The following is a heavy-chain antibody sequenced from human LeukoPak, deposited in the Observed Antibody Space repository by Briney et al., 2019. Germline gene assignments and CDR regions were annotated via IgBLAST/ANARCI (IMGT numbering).Heavy chain of an antibody. CDR3: TRTVLDCWKGVCYNY. CDR1: GYTFTNYG. CDR2: ISPYNGNT. V-gene: IGHV1-18*01. D-gene: IGHD2-8*01. Sequence: ASVKVSCKASGYTFTNYGISWVRQAPGQGLEWLAWISPYNGNTYSAQTFQGRVTVTADTSTSTAFMELRSLKSDDTAVYHCTRTVLDCWKGVCYNYWGQGTLVTVSS. J-gene: IGHJ4*02.